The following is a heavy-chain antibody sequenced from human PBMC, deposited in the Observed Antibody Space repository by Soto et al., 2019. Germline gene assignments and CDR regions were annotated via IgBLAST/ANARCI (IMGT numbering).Heavy chain of an antibody. CDR2: INHSGST. V-gene: IGHV4-34*01. D-gene: IGHD3-22*01. CDR3: ARAWGLITGGDFDY. Sequence: QVQLQQWGAGLLKPSETLSLTCAVYGGSFSGYYWSWIRQPPGKGLEWIGEINHSGSTNYNPSLKSRVTISVDTSKNQFSLKLSSVTAADTAVYYCARAWGLITGGDFDYWGQGTLVTVSS. J-gene: IGHJ4*02. CDR1: GGSFSGYY.